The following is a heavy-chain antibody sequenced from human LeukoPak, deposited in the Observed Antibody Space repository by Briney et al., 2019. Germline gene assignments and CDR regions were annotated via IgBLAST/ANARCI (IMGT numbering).Heavy chain of an antibody. J-gene: IGHJ4*02. CDR1: GGSISSSSYY. Sequence: SETLSLTCTVSGGSISSSSYYWGWIRQPPGKGLEWIGSIYYSGSTYYNPSLKSRVTISVDTSKNQFSLKLSSVTAADTAVYYCARVSLGYCSSTSCVQERGFDYWGQGTLVTVSS. D-gene: IGHD2-2*01. V-gene: IGHV4-39*07. CDR2: IYYSGST. CDR3: ARVSLGYCSSTSCVQERGFDY.